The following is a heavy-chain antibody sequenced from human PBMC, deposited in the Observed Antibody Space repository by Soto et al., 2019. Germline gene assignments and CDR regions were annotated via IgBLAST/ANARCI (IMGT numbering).Heavy chain of an antibody. V-gene: IGHV4-59*01. CDR3: ARSSGYSSSRFDY. J-gene: IGHJ4*02. D-gene: IGHD6-13*01. CDR2: IYYSGST. CDR1: GGSISGYC. Sequence: PSETLSLTCTVSGGSISGYCWSWIRQPPGKGLEWIGYIYYSGSTNYNPSLKSRVTISVDTSKNQFSLKLSSVTAADTAVYYCARSSGYSSSRFDYWGQGILVTVSS.